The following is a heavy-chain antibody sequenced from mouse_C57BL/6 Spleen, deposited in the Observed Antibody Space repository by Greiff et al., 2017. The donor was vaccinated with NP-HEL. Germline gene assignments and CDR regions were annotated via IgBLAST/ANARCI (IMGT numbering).Heavy chain of an antibody. Sequence: EVQLQQSGPELVKPGASVKISCKASGYTFTDYYMNWVKQSHGKSLEWIGDINPNNGGTSYNQKFKGKATLTVDKSSSTAYMELRSLTSEDSAVYYYAREGYGSLDYWGQGTTLTVSS. J-gene: IGHJ2*01. D-gene: IGHD1-1*01. CDR3: AREGYGSLDY. CDR2: INPNNGGT. CDR1: GYTFTDYY. V-gene: IGHV1-26*01.